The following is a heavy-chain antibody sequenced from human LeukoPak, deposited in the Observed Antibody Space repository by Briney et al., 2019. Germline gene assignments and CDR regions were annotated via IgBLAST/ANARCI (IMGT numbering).Heavy chain of an antibody. Sequence: SETLFLTCTVSGGSISSSPYFWGWIRQPPGKGLEWIGSIYYSGITYYNPSLKSRVTISVDTSKNQFSLKLSSVTAADTAIYYCARDGYSGSDALWGQGTLVTVSS. CDR1: GGSISSSPYF. CDR2: IYYSGIT. D-gene: IGHD5-12*01. J-gene: IGHJ4*02. V-gene: IGHV4-39*02. CDR3: ARDGYSGSDAL.